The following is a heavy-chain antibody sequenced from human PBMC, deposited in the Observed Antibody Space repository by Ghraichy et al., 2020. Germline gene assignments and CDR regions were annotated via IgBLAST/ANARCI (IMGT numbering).Heavy chain of an antibody. Sequence: ASVKVSCKASGYTFTGYYMHWVRQAPGQGLEWMGWINPNSGGTNYAQKFQGRVTMTRDTSISTAYMELSRLRSDDTAVYYCARPSVRRSIAAAGTGGAPVDYWGQGTLVTVSS. CDR3: ARPSVRRSIAAAGTGGAPVDY. CDR2: INPNSGGT. D-gene: IGHD6-13*01. V-gene: IGHV1-2*02. J-gene: IGHJ4*02. CDR1: GYTFTGYY.